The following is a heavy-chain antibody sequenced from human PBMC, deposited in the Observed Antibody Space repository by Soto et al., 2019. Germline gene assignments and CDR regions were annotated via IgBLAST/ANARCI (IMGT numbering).Heavy chain of an antibody. CDR3: MRHRTVTTPLRARYYYYYMDV. J-gene: IGHJ6*03. D-gene: IGHD1-7*01. CDR2: IKHSGST. V-gene: IGHV4-34*01. Sequence: QVQLQQWGAGLLKPSETLSLTCAVYGGSFSGYYWSWIRQHPGKGLEWIGEIKHSGSTNYNPSLKSLVTISVDTSKNQVALKLSSVTAADTAVYYCMRHRTVTTPLRARYYYYYMDVWGTGTTVTGSS. CDR1: GGSFSGYY.